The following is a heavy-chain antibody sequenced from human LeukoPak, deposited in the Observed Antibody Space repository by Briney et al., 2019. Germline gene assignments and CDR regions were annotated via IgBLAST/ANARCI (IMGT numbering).Heavy chain of an antibody. V-gene: IGHV4-34*01. Sequence: SETLSLTCAVYGGSFSGYYWSWIRQPPGKGLEWIGEINHSGSTNYNPSLKSRVTISVDTSKNQFSLKLSSVTAADTAVYYCARGRRFDRPRYFDYWGQGTLVTVSS. D-gene: IGHD3-3*01. CDR1: GGSFSGYY. CDR2: INHSGST. J-gene: IGHJ4*02. CDR3: ARGRRFDRPRYFDY.